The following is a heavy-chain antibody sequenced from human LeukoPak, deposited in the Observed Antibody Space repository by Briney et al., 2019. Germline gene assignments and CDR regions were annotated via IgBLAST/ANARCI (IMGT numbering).Heavy chain of an antibody. J-gene: IGHJ2*01. D-gene: IGHD3-3*01. Sequence: GGSLRLSCAASGFTFSSYEMNWVRQAPRKGLEWVSGISWNSGTIDYADSVKGRFTISRDNAKNSLYLQMDSLRAEGTALYYCAKDIHYETWYFDLWGRGTLVTVSS. CDR1: GFTFSSYE. V-gene: IGHV3-9*01. CDR3: AKDIHYETWYFDL. CDR2: ISWNSGTI.